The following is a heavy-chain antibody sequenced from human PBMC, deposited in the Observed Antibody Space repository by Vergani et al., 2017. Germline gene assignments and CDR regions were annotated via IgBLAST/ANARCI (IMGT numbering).Heavy chain of an antibody. CDR2: IYYSGST. J-gene: IGHJ5*02. CDR3: ARHSTVEWLVKLGWIDP. CDR1: GASISSSNYY. V-gene: IGHV4-39*01. D-gene: IGHD6-19*01. Sequence: QLQLQESGPGLVKPSATLSLTCSVSGASISSSNYYWGWIRQPPGKGLEWIASIYYSGSTYYTPSRKSRVTISVDTSKNKFSLKLSSVTAADTAVYFCARHSTVEWLVKLGWIDPWGQGILVTVSS.